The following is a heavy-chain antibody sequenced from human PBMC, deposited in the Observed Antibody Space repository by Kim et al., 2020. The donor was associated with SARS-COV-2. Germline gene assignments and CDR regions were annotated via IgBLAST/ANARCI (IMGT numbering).Heavy chain of an antibody. CDR1: GFTFSTYW. CDR3: ARDGRTRITAPSAFDI. J-gene: IGHJ3*02. D-gene: IGHD1-20*01. V-gene: IGHV3-74*01. Sequence: GGSLRLSCAASGFTFSTYWMHWVRQVPGKGLVWVSRVNGDGTEENYADSAKGRFTISRDNAKNTLYLQMNSLRAEDTAVYYCARDGRTRITAPSAFDIWGRGTMVTVSS. CDR2: VNGDGTEE.